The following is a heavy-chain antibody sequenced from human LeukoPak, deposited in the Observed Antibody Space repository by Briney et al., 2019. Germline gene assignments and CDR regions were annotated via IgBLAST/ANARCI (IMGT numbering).Heavy chain of an antibody. CDR2: ISSSSSYI. Sequence: GGSLRLSCAASGFTFHNYAMSWVREAPGKGLEWVSSISSSSSYIYYADSVKGRFTISRGNAKNSLYLQMNSLRAEDTALYYCARDLHRYNWNTGDAFDIWGQGTMVTVSS. CDR3: ARDLHRYNWNTGDAFDI. V-gene: IGHV3-21*04. J-gene: IGHJ3*02. D-gene: IGHD1-1*01. CDR1: GFTFHNYA.